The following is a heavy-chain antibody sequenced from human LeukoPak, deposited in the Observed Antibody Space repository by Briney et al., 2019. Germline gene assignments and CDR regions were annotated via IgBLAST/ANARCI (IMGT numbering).Heavy chain of an antibody. CDR2: IYPSGST. CDR1: GGSISDYF. Sequence: PSETLSLTCTVSGGSISDYFWTWIRQPAGKGLEWIGRIYPSGSTNYNPSLRSRVTILVDKSKNQFSLKLYSVTAADTAVFYCARGAYCGSASCYVTDWGQGTLVTVSS. J-gene: IGHJ4*02. CDR3: ARGAYCGSASCYVTD. D-gene: IGHD2-2*01. V-gene: IGHV4-4*07.